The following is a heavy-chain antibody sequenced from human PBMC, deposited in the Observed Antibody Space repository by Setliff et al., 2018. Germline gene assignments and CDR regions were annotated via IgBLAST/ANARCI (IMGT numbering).Heavy chain of an antibody. J-gene: IGHJ4*02. V-gene: IGHV3-30*07. CDR3: AKDFRDLGYSDY. Sequence: GGSLRLSCAASGFTFSTAWMNWVRQAPGKGLEWVAVISYAESDKYYADSVKGRFTISRDNAKNTLFLQMNSLRAEDTAVYYCAKDFRDLGYSDYWGRGTLVTVSS. CDR2: ISYAESDK. CDR1: GFTFSTAW.